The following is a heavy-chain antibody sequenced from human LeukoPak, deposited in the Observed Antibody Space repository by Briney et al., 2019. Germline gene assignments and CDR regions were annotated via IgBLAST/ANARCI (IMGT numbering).Heavy chain of an antibody. D-gene: IGHD3-3*01. CDR2: ISSSGSNI. CDR3: ARDYDGGYMDV. J-gene: IGHJ6*03. Sequence: GGSLRLSCAASGFSFSDYYMSWIRQSPGKGLEWISYISSSGSNIYADSVKGRFTISRDNAKNSLYLQMNSLRAEDTAVYYCARDYDGGYMDVWGKGTTVTVSS. CDR1: GFSFSDYY. V-gene: IGHV3-11*04.